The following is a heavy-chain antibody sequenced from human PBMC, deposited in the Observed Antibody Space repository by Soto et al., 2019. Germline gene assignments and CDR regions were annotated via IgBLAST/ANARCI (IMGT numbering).Heavy chain of an antibody. D-gene: IGHD6-6*01. CDR2: IYYSGST. CDR3: ARGAAARHYGMDV. CDR1: GGSISSYY. V-gene: IGHV4-59*01. J-gene: IGHJ6*02. Sequence: SETLSLTCTVSGGSISSYYWSWIRQPPGKGLEWIGYIYYSGSTNYNPSLKSRVTISVDTSKNQFSLKLSSVTAADTAVYYCARGAAARHYGMDVWGQGTTVTVS.